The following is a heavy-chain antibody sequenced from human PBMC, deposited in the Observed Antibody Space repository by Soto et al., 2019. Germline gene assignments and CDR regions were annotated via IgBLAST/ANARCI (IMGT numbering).Heavy chain of an antibody. V-gene: IGHV3-23*01. D-gene: IGHD4-4*01. CDR1: GFSFNTYA. CDR2: ISGSDGST. Sequence: PGGSLRLSCTASGFSFNTYATSWVRQAPGKGLEWVSGISGSDGSTYYADSVKGRFTISRDNSKNTLYLQMNSLRAEDTAVYYCAKGKNSNVHYLDYHRQRTRVTTAS. CDR3: AKGKNSNVHYLDY. J-gene: IGHJ4*01.